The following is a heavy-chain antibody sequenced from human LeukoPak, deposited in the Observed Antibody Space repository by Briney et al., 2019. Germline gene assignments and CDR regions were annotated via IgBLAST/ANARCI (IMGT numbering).Heavy chain of an antibody. CDR1: GGSISSYY. CDR3: AREWIVVVPAATTMDV. J-gene: IGHJ6*04. V-gene: IGHV4-4*07. D-gene: IGHD2-2*01. Sequence: SETLSLTCTVSGGSISSYYWSWIRQPAGKGLEWIGRIYTSGSTNYNPSLKSRVTMSVDTSKNQFSLKLSSVTAADTAVYYCAREWIVVVPAATTMDVWGKGTTVTVSS. CDR2: IYTSGST.